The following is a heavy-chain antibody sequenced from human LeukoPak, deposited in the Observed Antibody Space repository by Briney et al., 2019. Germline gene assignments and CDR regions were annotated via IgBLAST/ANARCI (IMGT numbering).Heavy chain of an antibody. V-gene: IGHV1-24*01. CDR1: GYTLTELS. CDR3: ATESGPTVYYFDY. CDR2: FDPEDGET. D-gene: IGHD3-10*01. Sequence: ASVKVSCKVSGYTLTELSMHWVRQAPGKGLEWMGGFDPEDGETIYAQKFQGRVTMIEDTSTDTAYMELSSLRSEDTAVYYCATESGPTVYYFDYWGQGTLVTVSS. J-gene: IGHJ4*02.